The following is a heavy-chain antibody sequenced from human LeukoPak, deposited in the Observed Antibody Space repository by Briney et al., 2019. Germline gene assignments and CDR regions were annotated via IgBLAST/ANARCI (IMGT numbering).Heavy chain of an antibody. Sequence: SETLSLTCTVSGGSIRSYYWSWIRQPPGKGLEWIGYIYDSGTTNYNPSLKSRVTISVDTSKNQFSLKLSSVTAADTAVYYCAGSSGYYRRYFDYWGQGTLVTVSS. J-gene: IGHJ4*02. CDR1: GGSIRSYY. CDR2: IYDSGTT. CDR3: AGSSGYYRRYFDY. D-gene: IGHD3-22*01. V-gene: IGHV4-59*01.